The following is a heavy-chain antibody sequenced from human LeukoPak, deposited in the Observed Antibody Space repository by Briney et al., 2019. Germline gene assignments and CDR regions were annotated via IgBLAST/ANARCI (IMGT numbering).Heavy chain of an antibody. CDR2: INHSGTT. CDR3: ARGGSYYLDAFDI. J-gene: IGHJ3*02. CDR1: GGSFSGYY. D-gene: IGHD1-26*01. V-gene: IGHV4-34*01. Sequence: KASETLSLTCDVYGGSFSGYYWSWIRQPPGEGLEWIGEINHSGTTNYNPSLKSRVTISVDKSKNQFSLKLSSVTAADTAVYYCARGGSYYLDAFDIWGQGTMVTVSS.